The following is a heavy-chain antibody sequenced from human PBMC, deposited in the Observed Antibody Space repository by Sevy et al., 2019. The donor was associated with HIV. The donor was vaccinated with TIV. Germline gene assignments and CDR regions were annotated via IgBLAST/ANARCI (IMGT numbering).Heavy chain of an antibody. Sequence: GGSLRLSCAASGFTFSNYGIHWVRQAPGKGLEWVAFITYDGSNKHYADSVKGRFTISRDNSENTLYLQMNSLRAEDTAMYDCARDRKVVLVVCAIPVDAFDIWGQGTLVTVSS. CDR1: GFTFSNYG. CDR3: ARDRKVVLVVCAIPVDAFDI. CDR2: ITYDGSNK. J-gene: IGHJ3*02. D-gene: IGHD2-8*02. V-gene: IGHV3-30*02.